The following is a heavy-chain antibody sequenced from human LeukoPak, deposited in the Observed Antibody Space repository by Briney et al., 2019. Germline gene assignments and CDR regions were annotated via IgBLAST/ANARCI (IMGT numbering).Heavy chain of an antibody. V-gene: IGHV3-48*04. D-gene: IGHD3-10*02. Sequence: GGSLRLSCATSGFTFSGFGMHWVRQAPGKGLEWVSYISSSGSTIYYADSVKGRFTISRDNAKNSLYLQMNSLRAEDTAVYYCAELGITMIGGVWGKGTTVTISS. CDR3: AELGITMIGGV. J-gene: IGHJ6*04. CDR2: ISSSGSTI. CDR1: GFTFSGFG.